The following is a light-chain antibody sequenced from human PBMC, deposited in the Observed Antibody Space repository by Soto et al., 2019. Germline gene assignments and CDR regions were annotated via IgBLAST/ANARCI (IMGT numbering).Light chain of an antibody. CDR1: SSNIGSFYD. J-gene: IGLJ2*01. CDR3: QSYDNSLNHVV. Sequence: QAVVTQPPSVSGAPGQRVTIPCTGSSSNIGSFYDVHWYQQLPGTVPKLLIYGDNNRPSGVPDRFSGSKSGTAASLAITGLQAEDEADYYCQSYDNSLNHVVFGGGTKLTLL. V-gene: IGLV1-40*01. CDR2: GDN.